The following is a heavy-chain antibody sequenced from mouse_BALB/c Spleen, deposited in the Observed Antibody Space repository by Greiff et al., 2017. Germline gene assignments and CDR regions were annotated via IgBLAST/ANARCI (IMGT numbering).Heavy chain of an antibody. Sequence: EVMLVESGGGLVQPGGSLRLSCATSGFTFTDYYMSWVRQPPGKALEWLGFIRNKANGYTTEYSASVKGRFTISRDNSQSILYLQMNTLRAEDSATYYCARDGFYYGNYDAMDYWGQGTSVTVSS. CDR1: GFTFTDYY. D-gene: IGHD2-1*01. V-gene: IGHV7-3*02. CDR3: ARDGFYYGNYDAMDY. J-gene: IGHJ4*01. CDR2: IRNKANGYTT.